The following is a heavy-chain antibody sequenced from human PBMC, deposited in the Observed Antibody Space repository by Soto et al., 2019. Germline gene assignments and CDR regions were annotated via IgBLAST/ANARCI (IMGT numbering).Heavy chain of an antibody. Sequence: QVQLVQSGAEVKKPGSSVKVSCKASGGTFSSYAISWVRQAPGQGLEWMGGIIPIFGTANYAQKFQGRVTSTADESTSIAYRGLSRLISQDTGRYYGEAGGVVFWSQDYSMHVWFHRATLTVSS. V-gene: IGHV1-69*01. CDR1: GGTFSSYA. CDR3: EAGGVVFWSQDYSMHV. J-gene: IGHJ6*02. CDR2: IIPIFGTA. D-gene: IGHD3-16*01.